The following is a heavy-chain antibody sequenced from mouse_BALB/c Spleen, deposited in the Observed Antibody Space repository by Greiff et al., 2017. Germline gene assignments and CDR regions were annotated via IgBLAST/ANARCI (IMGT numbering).Heavy chain of an antibody. CDR3: ARGEAGYQEGAMDD. CDR1: GFTFSSYA. V-gene: IGHV5-9-4*01. Sequence: EVQLVESGGGLVKPGGSVKLSCAASGFTFSSYAMSWVRQCPEKRLEWVAEISSGGSYTYYPDKVTGRFTISRDNATNTLYLEMSSLRSEDTAMYYCARGEAGYQEGAMDDWGQGTSVTVSS. J-gene: IGHJ4*01. D-gene: IGHD2-14*01. CDR2: ISSGGSYT.